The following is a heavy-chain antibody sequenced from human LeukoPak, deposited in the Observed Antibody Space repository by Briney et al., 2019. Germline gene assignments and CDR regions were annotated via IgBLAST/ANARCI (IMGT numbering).Heavy chain of an antibody. V-gene: IGHV4-59*01. CDR3: GGRAARPGDAFDI. D-gene: IGHD6-6*01. CDR2: IYCSGST. Sequence: SETLSLTCTVSGGSISSYYWSWIRQPPGKGLEWIGYIYCSGSTNYNPSLKSRVTISVDTSKNQFSLKLSSVTAADTAVYYCGGRAARPGDAFDIWGQGTMVTVSS. CDR1: GGSISSYY. J-gene: IGHJ3*02.